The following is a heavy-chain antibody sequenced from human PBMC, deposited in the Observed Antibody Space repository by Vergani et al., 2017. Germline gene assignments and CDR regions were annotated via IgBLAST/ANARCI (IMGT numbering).Heavy chain of an antibody. Sequence: EVQLVESGGGLEQPGGSLKLSCAGSGFTFSSYTLNWVRQAPGKGLEWVSYIRDSARITTYADSVKGRFTISRDNAKNSVYLEMNSLRAEDTAVYYCARGGKWELLLPLNVWGKGTTVTVSS. CDR2: IRDSARIT. CDR3: ARGGKWELLLPLNV. V-gene: IGHV3-48*01. J-gene: IGHJ6*04. D-gene: IGHD1-26*01. CDR1: GFTFSSYT.